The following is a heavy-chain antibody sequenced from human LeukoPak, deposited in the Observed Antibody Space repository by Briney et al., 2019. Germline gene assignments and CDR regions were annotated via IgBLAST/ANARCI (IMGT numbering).Heavy chain of an antibody. CDR3: ARDLMQGYDGP. D-gene: IGHD3-22*01. V-gene: IGHV3-30-3*01. Sequence: GRSLRLSCAASGFSFSSYAMHWVRQAPGKGLEWVAVISYDGSNKYYADSVKGRFTISRDNSKNTLYLQMNSLRAEDTAVYYCARDLMQGYDGPWGQGTLVTVSS. J-gene: IGHJ5*02. CDR1: GFSFSSYA. CDR2: ISYDGSNK.